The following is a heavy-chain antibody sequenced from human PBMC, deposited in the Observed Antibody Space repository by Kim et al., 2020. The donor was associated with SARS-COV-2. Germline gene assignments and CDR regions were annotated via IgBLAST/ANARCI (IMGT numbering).Heavy chain of an antibody. J-gene: IGHJ4*02. Sequence: YADSVKGRFTISRDNSKNTLYLQMNSLRAEDTAVYYCASEYYDSSGYSYYWGQGTLVTVSS. CDR3: ASEYYDSSGYSYY. V-gene: IGHV3-30*01. D-gene: IGHD3-22*01.